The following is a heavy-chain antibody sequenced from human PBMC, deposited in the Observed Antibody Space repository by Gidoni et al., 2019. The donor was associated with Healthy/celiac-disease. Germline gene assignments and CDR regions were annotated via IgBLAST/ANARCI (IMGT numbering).Heavy chain of an antibody. CDR3: ARHPVVQAVAYGMDV. V-gene: IGHV5-51*01. Sequence: VHLLPSGAEVKKPGASLKISCKGSGYSFTSYWIGWVRQLPGKGLEWMGIIYPGDSDTRYSPSFQGQVTISADKSISTAYLQWSSLKASDTAMYYCARHPVVQAVAYGMDVWGQGTTVTVSS. CDR2: IYPGDSDT. J-gene: IGHJ6*02. D-gene: IGHD2-2*01. CDR1: GYSFTSYW.